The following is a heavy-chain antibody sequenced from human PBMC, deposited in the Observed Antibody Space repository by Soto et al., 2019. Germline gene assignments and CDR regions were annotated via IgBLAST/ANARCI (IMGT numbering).Heavy chain of an antibody. V-gene: IGHV1-69*02. CDR2: IIPVLGVT. CDR3: ARRRYCGADCYSKYYYGMDV. CDR1: GSTFSSYT. Sequence: QVQLVQSGAEVKKPGSSVKVSCQASGSTFSSYTVSWVRQAPGQGLEWMGRIIPVLGVTNYAPKFEGRVTITADKSKTTVYMELSSLRSGDTAVYYCARRRYCGADCYSKYYYGMDVWGQGTTVTVSS. J-gene: IGHJ6*02. D-gene: IGHD2-21*02.